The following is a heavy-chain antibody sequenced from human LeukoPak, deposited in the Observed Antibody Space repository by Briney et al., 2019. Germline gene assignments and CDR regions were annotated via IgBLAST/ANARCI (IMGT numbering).Heavy chain of an antibody. V-gene: IGHV3-30*02. D-gene: IGHD2-15*01. Sequence: GGSLRLSCAASGFTFSSYGMHWVRQAPGKGLEWVAFIRYDGSNKYYADSVKGRFTISRDNAKNSLYLQMNSLRAEDTAVYYCASGYCSGGSCYSDLDAFDIWGQGTMVTVSS. CDR1: GFTFSSYG. J-gene: IGHJ3*02. CDR2: IRYDGSNK. CDR3: ASGYCSGGSCYSDLDAFDI.